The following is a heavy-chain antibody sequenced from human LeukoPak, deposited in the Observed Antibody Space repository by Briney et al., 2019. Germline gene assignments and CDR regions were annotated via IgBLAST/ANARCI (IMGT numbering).Heavy chain of an antibody. Sequence: ATVRVSCKASGYTFTSYGISWVRQAPGQGLEWMGWISAYNGNTNYAQKLQGRVTMTTDTSTSTAYMELRSLRSDDTAVYYCAAQYYYDSSGYYYWGQGTLVTVSS. CDR2: ISAYNGNT. CDR1: GYTFTSYG. CDR3: AAQYYYDSSGYYY. J-gene: IGHJ4*02. V-gene: IGHV1-18*01. D-gene: IGHD3-22*01.